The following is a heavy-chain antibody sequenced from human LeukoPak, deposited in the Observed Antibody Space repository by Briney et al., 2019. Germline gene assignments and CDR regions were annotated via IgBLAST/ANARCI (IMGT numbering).Heavy chain of an antibody. J-gene: IGHJ6*03. CDR2: IYHSGST. D-gene: IGHD2-2*02. Sequence: SSETLSLTCAVSGGSISSGGYSWSWIRQPPGKGLEWIGYIYHSGSTYYNPSLKSRVTISVDRSKNQFSLKLSSVTAADTAVYYCARQLMRIVVVPAAIPSSRRTYYMDVWGKGTTVAVSS. V-gene: IGHV4-30-2*01. CDR1: GGSISSGGYS. CDR3: ARQLMRIVVVPAAIPSSRRTYYMDV.